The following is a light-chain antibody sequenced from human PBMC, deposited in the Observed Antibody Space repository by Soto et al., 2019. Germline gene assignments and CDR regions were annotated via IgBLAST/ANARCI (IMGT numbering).Light chain of an antibody. V-gene: IGLV1-40*01. CDR1: SSNIGAGYD. CDR2: GNS. Sequence: QSVLTQPPSVSGAPGQRVTISCTGSSSNIGAGYDVHWYQQLPGTAPKLLIYGNSNRPSGVPDRFSGSKSGTSASLAITGLQAEDEADYYCQSYDSSLSAFYVFGTGIKVTVL. J-gene: IGLJ1*01. CDR3: QSYDSSLSAFYV.